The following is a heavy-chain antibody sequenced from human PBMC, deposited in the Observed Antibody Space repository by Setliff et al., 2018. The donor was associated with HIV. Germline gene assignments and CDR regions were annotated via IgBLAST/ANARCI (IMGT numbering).Heavy chain of an antibody. Sequence: ASVKVSRKASGYTFTSYAMHWVRQAPGQRLEWMGWINAGNGNTKYSQEFQGRVTITRDTSASTAYMELSSLRSEDMAVYYCARGSEAYYDFWSGYYPFDYWGQGTLVTVSS. CDR3: ARGSEAYYDFWSGYYPFDY. CDR2: INAGNGNT. D-gene: IGHD3-3*01. J-gene: IGHJ4*02. V-gene: IGHV1-3*03. CDR1: GYTFTSYA.